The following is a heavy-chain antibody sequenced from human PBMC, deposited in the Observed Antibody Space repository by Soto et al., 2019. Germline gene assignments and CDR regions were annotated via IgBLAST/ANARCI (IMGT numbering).Heavy chain of an antibody. V-gene: IGHV1-69*01. Sequence: QVQLVQSGAEVKKPGPSVKVSCKASGGTLGSYSINWWRQAPGQGLEWMGEIIPIFGTANYAQKFQGRVTITADESTSTAYMELSSLRSEDTAVYYCARDGGRHSGGIDYWGQGTLVTVSS. J-gene: IGHJ4*02. CDR2: IIPIFGTA. CDR1: GGTLGSYS. CDR3: ARDGGRHSGGIDY. D-gene: IGHD1-26*01.